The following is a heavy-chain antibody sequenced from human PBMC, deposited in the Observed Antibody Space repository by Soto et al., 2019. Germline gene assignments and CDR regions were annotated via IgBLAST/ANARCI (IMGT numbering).Heavy chain of an antibody. D-gene: IGHD6-13*01. Sequence: EVQLLESGGALVQPGGSLRLSCAASGFTFSSYAMIWVRQAPGKGLEWVSGISARADSTYYADSVKGRFTISRDNSKNTLYLQMNSLRVEDTALYHCAKDPRKYSSDWYPNGFGPWGQGTLVTVSS. J-gene: IGHJ5*02. CDR2: ISARADST. V-gene: IGHV3-23*01. CDR3: AKDPRKYSSDWYPNGFGP. CDR1: GFTFSSYA.